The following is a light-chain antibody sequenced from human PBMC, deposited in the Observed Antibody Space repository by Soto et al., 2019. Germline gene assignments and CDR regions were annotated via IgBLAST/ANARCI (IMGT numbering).Light chain of an antibody. CDR2: AAS. J-gene: IGKJ1*01. V-gene: IGKV1-5*01. CDR3: QQYNSYSKT. CDR1: QSISYW. Sequence: DIQMTQSPSTLSASVGDRVTITCRASQSISYWLAWYQQKPGNAPKLLIYAASSLESGVPSRFSGGGSGTEFTLTISSLQPDDSASYYCQQYNSYSKTFGQGTKV.